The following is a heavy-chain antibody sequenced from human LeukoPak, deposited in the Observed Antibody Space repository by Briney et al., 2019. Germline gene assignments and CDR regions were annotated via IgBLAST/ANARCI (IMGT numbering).Heavy chain of an antibody. CDR2: IYHSGST. CDR1: GGSISSYY. J-gene: IGHJ3*02. D-gene: IGHD1-14*01. CDR3: ARGSGILAATGAFDI. V-gene: IGHV4-59*12. Sequence: SETLSLTCTVSGGSISSYYWSWIRQPPGKGLEWIGYIYHSGSTYYNPSLKSRVSMSIGTPKNQFSLRVDSVIAADTAVYYCARGSGILAATGAFDIWGQGTVVTVSS.